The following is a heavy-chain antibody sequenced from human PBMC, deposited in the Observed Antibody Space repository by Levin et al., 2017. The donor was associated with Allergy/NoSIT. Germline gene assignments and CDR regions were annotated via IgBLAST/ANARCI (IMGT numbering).Heavy chain of an antibody. CDR1: GGSISSSSYY. Sequence: SETLSLTCTVSGGSISSSSYYWGWIRQPPGKGLEWIGSIYYSGSTYYNPSLKSRVTISVDTSKNQFSLKLSSVTAADTAVYYCARQVGLSGYYPIGPFNYYYYGMDVWGQGTTVTVSS. CDR2: IYYSGST. J-gene: IGHJ6*02. D-gene: IGHD3-22*01. CDR3: ARQVGLSGYYPIGPFNYYYYGMDV. V-gene: IGHV4-39*01.